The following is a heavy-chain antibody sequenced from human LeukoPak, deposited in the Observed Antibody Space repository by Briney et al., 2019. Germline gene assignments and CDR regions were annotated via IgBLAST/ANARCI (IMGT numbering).Heavy chain of an antibody. CDR1: GFTFTTYW. CDR2: IKQDGSEK. D-gene: IGHD6-13*01. Sequence: GGSLRLSCATSGFTFTTYWMNWVRQAPGKGLEWVANIKQDGSEKYYVDSVKGRFTISRDNARNSLYLQMNSLRADDTAVYYCARGGGMRSWYDFDYWGQGTLVTVSS. CDR3: ARGGGMRSWYDFDY. V-gene: IGHV3-7*04. J-gene: IGHJ4*02.